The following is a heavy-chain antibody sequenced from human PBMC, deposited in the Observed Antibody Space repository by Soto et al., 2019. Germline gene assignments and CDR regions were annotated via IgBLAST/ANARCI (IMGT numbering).Heavy chain of an antibody. J-gene: IGHJ4*02. CDR1: GGSVNSGTYY. V-gene: IGHV4-61*01. D-gene: IGHD3-22*01. Sequence: PSETLSLTCTVSGGSVNSGTYYWSWIRQPPGKGLEWIGYISYSGSTNYNPSLKSRVTISVDTSKNQFSLKMTSVTAADRAVYYCARERPYYGFDYWGQGTLVTV. CDR3: ARERPYYGFDY. CDR2: ISYSGST.